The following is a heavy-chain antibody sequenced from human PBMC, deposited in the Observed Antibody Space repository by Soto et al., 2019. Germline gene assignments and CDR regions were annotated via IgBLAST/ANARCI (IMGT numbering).Heavy chain of an antibody. J-gene: IGHJ4*02. D-gene: IGHD6-13*01. V-gene: IGHV3-15*07. CDR3: TSYSSSWLVFDY. CDR2: IKSKTDGGTT. CDR1: GFTFSNAW. Sequence: EVQLVESGGGLVKPGGSLRLSCAASGFTFSNAWMNWVRQAPGKGLEWVGRIKSKTDGGTTDYAAPVKGRFTISRDDSKNTLYLQMNSLKTEDTAVYYCTSYSSSWLVFDYWGQGTLVTVSS.